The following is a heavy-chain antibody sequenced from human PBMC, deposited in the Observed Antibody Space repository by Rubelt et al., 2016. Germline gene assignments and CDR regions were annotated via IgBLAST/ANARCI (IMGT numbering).Heavy chain of an antibody. CDR3: AREGPEDGYNAGYFDY. D-gene: IGHD5-24*01. V-gene: IGHV3-7*03. CDR1: GFTFSSYW. J-gene: IGHJ4*02. CDR2: IKQDGSEK. Sequence: EVQLVESGGGLVQPGGSLRLSCAASGFTFSSYWMSWVRQAPGKGLEWVANIKQDGSEKYYVDSVKGRFTISRDNSKNTLYLQMNSLGSEDTAVYYCAREGPEDGYNAGYFDYWGQGTLVTVSS.